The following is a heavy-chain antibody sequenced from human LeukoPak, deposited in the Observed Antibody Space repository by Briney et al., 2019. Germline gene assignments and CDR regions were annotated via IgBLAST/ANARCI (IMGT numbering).Heavy chain of an antibody. CDR1: GFTFSSHG. D-gene: IGHD3-9*01. V-gene: IGHV3-30*18. J-gene: IGHJ6*02. CDR3: AKGVYNILTGYVYYGMDV. CDR2: ISYDGSHK. Sequence: PGGSLRLSCAVSGFTFSSHGMHWVRQAPGKGLEWVAVISYDGSHKNYADSVKGRFTISRDNSKNTLDLQMNSLRAEDTAVYYCAKGVYNILTGYVYYGMDVWGQGTTVTVSS.